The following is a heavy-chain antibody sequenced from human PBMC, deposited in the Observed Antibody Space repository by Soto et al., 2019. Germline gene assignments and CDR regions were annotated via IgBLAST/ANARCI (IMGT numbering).Heavy chain of an antibody. CDR3: AKSAGKGGLAAPIDS. Sequence: VQLVESGGGVVQPGRSLRLSCASSGFTFSNYGMLWVRQAPGKGLECVAVIWYDGSNKYYADSVKGRFTISRDNSKTTLFLQMDSLRVEETAVYYCAKSAGKGGLAAPIDSWGQGTLVSVSS. J-gene: IGHJ4*02. CDR1: GFTFSNYG. CDR2: IWYDGSNK. D-gene: IGHD6-13*01. V-gene: IGHV3-33*06.